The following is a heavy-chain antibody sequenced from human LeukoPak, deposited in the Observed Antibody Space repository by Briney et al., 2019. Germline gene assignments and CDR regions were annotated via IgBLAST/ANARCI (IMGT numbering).Heavy chain of an antibody. V-gene: IGHV1-3*03. J-gene: IGHJ6*03. Sequence: GASVKVSCKASGYTFTSYAMHWVRQAPGQRLEWMGWINAGNGNTKYSQEFQGRVTITRDTSASTAYMELSSLRSEDMAVYYCARDSSSYGSGSYKPYYYMDVWGKGTTVTVSS. CDR1: GYTFTSYA. CDR3: ARDSSSYGSGSYKPYYYMDV. D-gene: IGHD3-10*01. CDR2: INAGNGNT.